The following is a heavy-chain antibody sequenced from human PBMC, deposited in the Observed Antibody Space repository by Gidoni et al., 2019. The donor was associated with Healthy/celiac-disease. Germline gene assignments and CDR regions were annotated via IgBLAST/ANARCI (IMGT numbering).Heavy chain of an antibody. Sequence: EVQLVESGGGLVQPGRSLRLSCAASGFIFDDYAIHWVRQTPGKGLEWGSGISWNSGRMAYADSVRGRFTISRDNAKNSLYLQMNSLRTEDTALYYCAKTYTSSPTGAYYFDYWGQGTLVTVSS. CDR1: GFIFDDYA. D-gene: IGHD1-1*01. J-gene: IGHJ4*02. CDR3: AKTYTSSPTGAYYFDY. V-gene: IGHV3-9*01. CDR2: ISWNSGRM.